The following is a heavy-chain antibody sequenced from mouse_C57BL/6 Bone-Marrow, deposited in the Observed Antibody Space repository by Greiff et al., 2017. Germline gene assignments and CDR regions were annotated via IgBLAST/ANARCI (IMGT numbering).Heavy chain of an antibody. CDR3: AREDYGSSFLDD. Sequence: DVKLVESEGGLVQPGSSMKLSCTASGFTFSDYYMAWVRQVPEKGLEWVANINYDGSSTYYLDSLKSRFIISRDNAKNILYLQRSSLKSEDTATYYCAREDYGSSFLDDWGQGTTLTVSS. CDR2: INYDGSST. CDR1: GFTFSDYY. V-gene: IGHV5-16*01. D-gene: IGHD1-1*01. J-gene: IGHJ2*01.